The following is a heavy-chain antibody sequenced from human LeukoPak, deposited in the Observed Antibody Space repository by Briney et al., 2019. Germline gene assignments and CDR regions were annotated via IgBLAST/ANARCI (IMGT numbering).Heavy chain of an antibody. D-gene: IGHD6-19*01. CDR3: ARDFGSGWYVTATNYFDY. CDR2: ISYDGSNK. CDR1: GFTFSSYA. V-gene: IGHV3-30-3*01. Sequence: GRSLRLSCAASGFTFSSYAMHWVRQAPGKGLEWVAVISYDGSNKYYADSVKGRFTISRDNSENTLYLQMNSLRAEDTAVYYCARDFGSGWYVTATNYFDYWGQGTLVTVSS. J-gene: IGHJ4*02.